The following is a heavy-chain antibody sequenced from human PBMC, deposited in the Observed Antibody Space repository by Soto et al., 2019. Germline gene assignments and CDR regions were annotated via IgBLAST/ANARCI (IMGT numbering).Heavy chain of an antibody. D-gene: IGHD6-13*01. CDR2: INAGNGDT. J-gene: IGHJ4*02. V-gene: IGHV1-3*01. CDR3: ARHSSSWSFDY. Sequence: QVQLVQSGAEVKEPGASVKVSCKASGYTFTTWPMHWVRQAPGQRLEWMGWINAGNGDTKYSQKFQGRVTITRDTSASTAYMELSSLRSEGTAVYYCARHSSSWSFDYWAQGTLVTVSS. CDR1: GYTFTTWP.